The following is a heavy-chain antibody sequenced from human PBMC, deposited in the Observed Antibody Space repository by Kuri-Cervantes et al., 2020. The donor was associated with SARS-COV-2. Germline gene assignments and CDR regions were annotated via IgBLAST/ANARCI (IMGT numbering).Heavy chain of an antibody. V-gene: IGHV4-34*01. CDR1: GESFSGYY. J-gene: IGHJ6*03. CDR3: ARGLWGEWLLSYYYYMDV. Sequence: SETLSLTCAFYGESFSGYYWNWIRQSPGKGLEWIGEVNHRGSTNYNPSLKSRVTISVDTSSKQFSLHLGSVTAADTAVYYCARGLWGEWLLSYYYYMDVWGKGTTVTVSS. D-gene: IGHD3-3*01. CDR2: VNHRGST.